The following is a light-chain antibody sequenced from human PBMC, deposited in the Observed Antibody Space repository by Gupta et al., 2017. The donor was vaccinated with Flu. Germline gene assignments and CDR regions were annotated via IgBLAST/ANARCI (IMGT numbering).Light chain of an antibody. CDR3: KSRDSSRFQWV. CDR2: AKN. J-gene: IGLJ2*01. V-gene: IGLV3-19*01. Sequence: GQTVRITCQGDSLRAYSPSWYQQKPGQAPILVMYAKNNRPSGIPDRFSGSGSGHTASLTITGAQAEDEADYYCKSRDSSRFQWVFDGGTKLTVL. CDR1: SLRAYS.